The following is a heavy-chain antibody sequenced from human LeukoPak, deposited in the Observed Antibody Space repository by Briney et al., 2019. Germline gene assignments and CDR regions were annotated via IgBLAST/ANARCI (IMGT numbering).Heavy chain of an antibody. CDR2: IYYSGST. CDR3: ARRYYDSGGWFDP. CDR1: GGSISSYY. D-gene: IGHD3-22*01. Sequence: SETLSLTCTVSGGSISSYYWSWIRQPPGKGLEWIGYIYYSGSTNYNPSLKSRVIISVDTSKNQFSLKLSSVTAADTAVYYCARRYYDSGGWFDPWGQGTLVTVSS. V-gene: IGHV4-59*01. J-gene: IGHJ5*02.